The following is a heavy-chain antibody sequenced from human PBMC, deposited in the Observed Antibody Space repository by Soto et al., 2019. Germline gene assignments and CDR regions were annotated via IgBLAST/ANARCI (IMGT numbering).Heavy chain of an antibody. Sequence: GGSLRLSCAASGFTFSSYAMSWVRQAPGKGLECVSAISGSGDTTYYADSVKGHFTISRDNSKNTLFLQMNNLGAEDTAVYYCAKDLYYGSGSFNYYFDYWGQGTLVTVSS. CDR2: ISGSGDTT. V-gene: IGHV3-23*01. CDR3: AKDLYYGSGSFNYYFDY. D-gene: IGHD3-10*01. J-gene: IGHJ4*02. CDR1: GFTFSSYA.